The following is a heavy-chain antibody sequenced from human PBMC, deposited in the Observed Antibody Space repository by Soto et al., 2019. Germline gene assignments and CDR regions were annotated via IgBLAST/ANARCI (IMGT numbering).Heavy chain of an antibody. J-gene: IGHJ4*02. Sequence: SETLSLTCTVSGGSIRSYYWTWIRQPPGKGLEWLGYIFYSGSTFYNPSLKSRVTISIHTSKSQFSLQLTSVTAADTAVYYCARGAADTAMVDSWGQGTLVTAPQ. CDR1: GGSIRSYY. CDR2: IFYSGST. D-gene: IGHD5-18*01. V-gene: IGHV4-59*01. CDR3: ARGAADTAMVDS.